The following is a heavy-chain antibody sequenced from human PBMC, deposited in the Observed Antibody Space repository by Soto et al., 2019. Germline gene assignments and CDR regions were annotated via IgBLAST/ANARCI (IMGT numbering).Heavy chain of an antibody. J-gene: IGHJ6*02. CDR3: ARAGAYCGGDCYLPLYYYYYGMDV. D-gene: IGHD2-21*02. CDR1: GYTFTGYY. CDR2: INPNSGGT. V-gene: IGHV1-2*02. Sequence: GASVKVSCKASGYTFTGYYMHWVRQAPGQGLEWMGWINPNSGGTNYAQKFQGRVTMTRDTSISTAYMELSRLRSDDTAVYYCARAGAYCGGDCYLPLYYYYYGMDVWGQGTTVTV.